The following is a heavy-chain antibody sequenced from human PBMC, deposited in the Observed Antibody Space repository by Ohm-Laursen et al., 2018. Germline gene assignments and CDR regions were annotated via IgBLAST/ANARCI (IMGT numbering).Heavy chain of an antibody. CDR2: TIPISGAT. CDR1: GYTFISYY. D-gene: IGHD3-22*01. J-gene: IGHJ6*02. V-gene: IGHV1-46*01. CDR3: ARNLYDPSGYHGMDV. Sequence: ASVKVSCKASGYTFISYYIHWVRQAPGQGLEWMGITIPISGATTYAQKFQDRVTVTSDTPTSTVHMELSGLRSEDTAVYYCARNLYDPSGYHGMDVWGQGTKVTVSS.